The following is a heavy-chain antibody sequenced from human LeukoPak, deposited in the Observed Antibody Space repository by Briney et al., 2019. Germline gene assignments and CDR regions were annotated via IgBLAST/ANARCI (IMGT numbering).Heavy chain of an antibody. D-gene: IGHD3-22*01. Sequence: SETLSLTCAVYGGSFSAYYWSWIRQPPGKGLEWIGEINHSGSTNYNPSLKSRVTISVDTSKNQISLKLSSVTAADTAVYYCARGGPVDSSGYYFDSWGQGTLVTVSS. CDR3: ARGGPVDSSGYYFDS. J-gene: IGHJ4*02. CDR2: INHSGST. CDR1: GGSFSAYY. V-gene: IGHV4-34*01.